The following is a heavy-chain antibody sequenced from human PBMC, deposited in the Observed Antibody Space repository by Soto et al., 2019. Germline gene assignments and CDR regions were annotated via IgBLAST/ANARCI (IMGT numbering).Heavy chain of an antibody. CDR1: GFTFSNYW. CDR2: IKQDGSVK. Sequence: EVRLVESGGNLVQPGGSLRLSCAASGFTFSNYWMTWVRQAPGKGLEWVANIKQDGSVKTYVGSVKGRFTISRETAKSSLYLQLSSLRVDDTGIYYCATDSFSRSMGVRWGEGSVVPVSS. D-gene: IGHD3-10*02. J-gene: IGHJ4*02. CDR3: ATDSFSRSMGVR. V-gene: IGHV3-7*01.